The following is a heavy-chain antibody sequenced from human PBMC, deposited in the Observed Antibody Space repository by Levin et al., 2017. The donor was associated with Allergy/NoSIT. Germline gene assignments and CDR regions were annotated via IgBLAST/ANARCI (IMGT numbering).Heavy chain of an antibody. CDR2: INPNSGGT. D-gene: IGHD3-22*01. Sequence: ASVKVSCKASGYTFTGYYMHWVRQAPGQGLEWMGWINPNSGGTNYAQKFQGRVTMTRDTSISTAYMELSRLRSDDTAVYYCARGDRTGYYDSSGYYYEENTWEYWGQGTLVTVSS. CDR1: GYTFTGYY. V-gene: IGHV1-2*02. CDR3: ARGDRTGYYDSSGYYYEENTWEY. J-gene: IGHJ4*02.